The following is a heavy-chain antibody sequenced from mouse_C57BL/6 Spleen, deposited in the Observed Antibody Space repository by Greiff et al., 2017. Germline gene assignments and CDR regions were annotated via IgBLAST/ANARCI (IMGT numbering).Heavy chain of an antibody. CDR1: GYTFTNYW. Sequence: VKLQQSGAELVRPGTSVKMSCKASGYTFTNYWIGWAKQRPGHGLEWIGDIYPGGGYTNYNEKFKGKATLTADKSSSTAYMQFSSLTSEDSAIYYCAREGNWSWFAYWGQGTLVTVSA. CDR3: AREGNWSWFAY. D-gene: IGHD4-1*02. J-gene: IGHJ3*01. V-gene: IGHV1-63*01. CDR2: IYPGGGYT.